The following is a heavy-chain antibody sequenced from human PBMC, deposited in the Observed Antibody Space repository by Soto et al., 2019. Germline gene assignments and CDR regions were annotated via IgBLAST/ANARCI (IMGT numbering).Heavy chain of an antibody. CDR3: AISPNLYCSSPNSYKYYFDH. CDR2: ISYDGSEK. V-gene: IGHV3-30*03. Sequence: QEQLVESGGGVVQPGKSLRLSCAASGFTFNTYGMHWVRQAPGKGLEWVAVISYDGSEKYYVDSVKGRFTISKDNSKNTLYLQMNSLRPEDTAVYHCAISPNLYCSSPNSYKYYFDHLGQGTRVTVSS. J-gene: IGHJ4*02. CDR1: GFTFNTYG. D-gene: IGHD2-2*02.